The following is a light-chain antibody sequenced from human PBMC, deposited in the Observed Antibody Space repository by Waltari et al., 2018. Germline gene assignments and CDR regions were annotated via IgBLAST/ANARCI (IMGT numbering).Light chain of an antibody. CDR1: RYNIGNQG. V-gene: IGLV10-54*04. CDR3: SAWDSSLSVWV. Sequence: QAGLTQPPSVSMALSQTATLTCTGNRYNIGNQGVARLQQHQGHPPKLLSYRNNNRPSGISERFSASRSGNTASLTITGLQPEDEADYYCSAWDSSLSVWVFGGGTKLTVL. J-gene: IGLJ3*02. CDR2: RNN.